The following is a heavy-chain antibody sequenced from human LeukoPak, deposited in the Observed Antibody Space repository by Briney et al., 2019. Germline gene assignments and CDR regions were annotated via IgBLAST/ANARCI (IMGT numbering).Heavy chain of an antibody. CDR3: ARAGDLVGATSYYFDY. J-gene: IGHJ4*02. V-gene: IGHV1-69*06. Sequence: GASVKVSCKASGCTFSSYAISWVRQAPGQGLEWMGRIIPIFGTANYAQKFQGRVTITADKSTSTAYMELSSLRSEDTAVYYCARAGDLVGATSYYFDYWGQGTLVTVSS. D-gene: IGHD1-26*01. CDR1: GCTFSSYA. CDR2: IIPIFGTA.